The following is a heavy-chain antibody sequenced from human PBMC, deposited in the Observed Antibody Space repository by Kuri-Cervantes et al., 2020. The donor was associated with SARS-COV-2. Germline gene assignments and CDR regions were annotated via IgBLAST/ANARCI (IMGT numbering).Heavy chain of an antibody. CDR2: ISSSSSYI. CDR3: ARADLSDFAFDI. Sequence: GGSLRLSCTVSGSSVSSPNYWGWLRQPPGKGLEWVSYISSSSSYIYYADSLKGRFTISRDNAKNSLYLQMNSLRAEDTAVYYCARADLSDFAFDIWGQGTMVTVSS. J-gene: IGHJ3*02. V-gene: IGHV3-21*01. CDR1: GSSVSSPN. D-gene: IGHD2-21*01.